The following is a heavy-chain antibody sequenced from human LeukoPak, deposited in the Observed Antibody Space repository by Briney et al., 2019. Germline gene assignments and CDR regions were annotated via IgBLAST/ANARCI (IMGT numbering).Heavy chain of an antibody. CDR2: IYPGDSDT. Sequence: GESLKISCKGSGYSFTSYWIGWVRQMPGKGLEWMGIIYPGDSDTRYSPSFQGQVTISADKSISTAYLQWSSLKASDTAMYYCARGEAGYYDFWSGYHNYYYYGMDVWGQGTTVTVSS. D-gene: IGHD3-3*01. V-gene: IGHV5-51*01. CDR3: ARGEAGYYDFWSGYHNYYYYGMDV. J-gene: IGHJ6*02. CDR1: GYSFTSYW.